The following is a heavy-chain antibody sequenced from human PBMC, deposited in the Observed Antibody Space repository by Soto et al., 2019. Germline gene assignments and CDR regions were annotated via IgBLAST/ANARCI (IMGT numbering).Heavy chain of an antibody. J-gene: IGHJ4*02. D-gene: IGHD1-26*01. CDR1: GGTFSSYA. CDR3: ARDRVLGATVFIDY. V-gene: IGHV1-69*13. Sequence: SVKVSCKASGGTFSSYAISWVRQAPGQGLEWMGGIIPIFGTANYAQKFQGRVTITADESTSTAYMELSSLRSEDTAVYYCARDRVLGATVFIDYWGQGTLVTVSS. CDR2: IIPIFGTA.